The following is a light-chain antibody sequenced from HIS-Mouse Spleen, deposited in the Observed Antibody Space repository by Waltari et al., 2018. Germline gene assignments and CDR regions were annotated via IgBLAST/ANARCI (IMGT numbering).Light chain of an antibody. Sequence: DIQLTQSPSFLXXXVGXXXTITCRASQGISSYLAWYQQKPGKAPKLLIYAASTLQSGVPSXFSGSGSGTEFTLTISSLQPEDFATYYCQQLNSYPPTFGQGTKVEIK. CDR1: QGISSY. CDR2: AAS. CDR3: QQLNSYPPT. V-gene: IGKV1-9*01. J-gene: IGKJ1*01.